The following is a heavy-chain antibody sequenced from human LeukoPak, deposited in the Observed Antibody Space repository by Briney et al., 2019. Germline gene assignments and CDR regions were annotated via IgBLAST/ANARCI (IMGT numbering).Heavy chain of an antibody. V-gene: IGHV3-20*04. CDR2: INWNGGST. Sequence: GGSLRLSCAASGFTFDDYGMSWVRQAPGKGLEWVSGINWNGGSTGYADSVKGRFTISRDNAKNSLYLQMNSLRAEDTALYYCARDRLVGIFGGYCSGGSCDHNWFAPWGQGTLVTVS. J-gene: IGHJ5*02. CDR1: GFTFDDYG. D-gene: IGHD2-15*01. CDR3: ARDRLVGIFGGYCSGGSCDHNWFAP.